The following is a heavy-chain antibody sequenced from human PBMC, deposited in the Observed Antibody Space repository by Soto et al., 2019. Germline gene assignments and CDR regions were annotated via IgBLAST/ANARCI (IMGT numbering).Heavy chain of an antibody. CDR1: GFPFSTYG. J-gene: IGHJ6*02. CDR2: LSYDGTNK. V-gene: IGHV3-30*18. Sequence: QVPRVESWGGEVQPWRSLTISCAASGFPFSTYGMHCVRQTPVKGLERGAVLSYDGTNKFYSDSVKGRFTISRDNFKNTLTLQMNSLRANDTAVYSCAKDLQSYGDYDYYCYGMDVWGLGTRVTVSS. D-gene: IGHD4-17*01. CDR3: AKDLQSYGDYDYYCYGMDV.